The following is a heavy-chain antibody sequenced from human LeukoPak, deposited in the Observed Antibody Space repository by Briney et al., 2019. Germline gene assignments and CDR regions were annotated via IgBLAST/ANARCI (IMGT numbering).Heavy chain of an antibody. V-gene: IGHV1-18*01. Sequence: ASVKVSCTASGYTFTNYGISWVRQAPGQGLEWMGWISPYNGNTNYAQKLQGRVTMTTDTSTTIAYMELRSLRSDDTAVYYCARDGYNYGLDYWGQGTLVTVSS. J-gene: IGHJ4*02. CDR2: ISPYNGNT. CDR1: GYTFTNYG. CDR3: ARDGYNYGLDY. D-gene: IGHD5-18*01.